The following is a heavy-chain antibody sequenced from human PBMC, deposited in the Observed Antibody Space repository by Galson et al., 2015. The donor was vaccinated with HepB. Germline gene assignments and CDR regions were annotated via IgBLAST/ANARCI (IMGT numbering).Heavy chain of an antibody. CDR1: GYTFTGYY. D-gene: IGHD1-26*01. CDR2: INPNSGGT. CDR3: ARATSRYLPRFCDY. V-gene: IGHV1-2*06. J-gene: IGHJ4*02. Sequence: SVKVSCKASGYTFTGYYMHWARQAPGQGLEWMGRINPNSGGTNYAQKFQGRVTMTRDTSISTAHMELSRLRSDDTAVYYCARATSRYLPRFCDYWGQGTLVTVSS.